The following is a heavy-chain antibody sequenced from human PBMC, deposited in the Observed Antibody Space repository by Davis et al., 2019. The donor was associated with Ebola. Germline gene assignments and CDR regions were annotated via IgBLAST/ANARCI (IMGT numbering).Heavy chain of an antibody. CDR3: ASLGYCSGGSCYRGSTTGMDV. V-gene: IGHV1-69*04. CDR2: IIPILGIA. Sequence: AASVKVSCKASEYTFIKYAIHWVRQAPGQRLEWMGRIIPILGIANYAQKFQGRVTITADKSTSTAYMELSSLRSEDTAVYYWASLGYCSGGSCYRGSTTGMDVWGQGTTVTVSS. J-gene: IGHJ6*02. D-gene: IGHD2-15*01. CDR1: EYTFIKYA.